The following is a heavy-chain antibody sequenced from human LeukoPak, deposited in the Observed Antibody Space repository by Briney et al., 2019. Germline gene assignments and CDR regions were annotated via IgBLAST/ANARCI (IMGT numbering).Heavy chain of an antibody. J-gene: IGHJ5*02. CDR2: INSGSLFR. CDR1: GFNFSNYS. V-gene: IGHV3-21*01. D-gene: IGHD5-18*01. Sequence: GGSLRLSCAASGFNFSNYSLNWVRQAPGKGLEWVSSINSGSLFRYYADAVQGRFTISRDNSKNTLYLQMNSLRADDTAVYYCARDPGYRGESGWFDPWGQGTLVTVSS. CDR3: ARDPGYRGESGWFDP.